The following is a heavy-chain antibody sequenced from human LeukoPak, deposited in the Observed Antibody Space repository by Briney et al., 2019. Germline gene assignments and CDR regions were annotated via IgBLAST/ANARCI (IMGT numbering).Heavy chain of an antibody. CDR1: GFTFSSSV. V-gene: IGHV3-48*03. CDR2: ISSSGYKI. CDR3: ARAGDSRRVFHFRSYFDC. Sequence: GGSLRLSCAASGFTFSSSVMNWVRQAPGKGLEWVSHISSSGYKIYYADSVKGRFTITRDNAKNLLYLQVNSLRDEDAVFYYCARAGDSRRVFHFRSYFDCWGQGTLVTVSS. J-gene: IGHJ4*02. D-gene: IGHD6-13*01.